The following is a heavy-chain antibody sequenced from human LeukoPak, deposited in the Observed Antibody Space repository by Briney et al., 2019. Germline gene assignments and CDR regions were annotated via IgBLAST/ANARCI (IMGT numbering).Heavy chain of an antibody. CDR1: GFTFDDYA. CDR3: AKAATEYSSSWLDY. Sequence: PGGSLRLSCAASGFTFDDYAMHWVRQAPGKGLEWVSLISWNGGSTYYADSVKGRFTISRDNSKNSLYLQMNSLRAEDTAWYYCAKAATEYSSSWLDYWGQGTLVTVSS. CDR2: ISWNGGST. J-gene: IGHJ4*02. V-gene: IGHV3-43D*04. D-gene: IGHD6-6*01.